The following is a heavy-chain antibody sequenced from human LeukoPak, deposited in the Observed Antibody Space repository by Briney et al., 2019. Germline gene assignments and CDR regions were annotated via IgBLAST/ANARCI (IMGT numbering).Heavy chain of an antibody. Sequence: PGGSLRLSCAASEFTFSSYAMHWVRQAPGKGLEWVANIKKDGSEKYYVDSVKGRFTISRDNAKNSLYLQMNSLRAEDTAVYYCARLLVYNSGGEAFDYWGPGTLVTVSS. V-gene: IGHV3-7*01. CDR1: EFTFSSYA. D-gene: IGHD3-10*01. J-gene: IGHJ4*02. CDR2: IKKDGSEK. CDR3: ARLLVYNSGGEAFDY.